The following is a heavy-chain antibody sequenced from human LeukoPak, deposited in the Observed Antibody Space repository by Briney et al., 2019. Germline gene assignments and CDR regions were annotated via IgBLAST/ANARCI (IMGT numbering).Heavy chain of an antibody. CDR2: IYYSGST. Sequence: SETLSLTCTVSGGSISSGDYYWSWIRQPPGKGLEWIGYIYYSGSTYYNPSLKSRVTISVDTSRNQFSLKLSSVTAADTAVYYCARFWSDSIDYWGQGTLVTVSS. J-gene: IGHJ4*02. CDR3: ARFWSDSIDY. D-gene: IGHD3-3*01. V-gene: IGHV4-30-4*01. CDR1: GGSISSGDYY.